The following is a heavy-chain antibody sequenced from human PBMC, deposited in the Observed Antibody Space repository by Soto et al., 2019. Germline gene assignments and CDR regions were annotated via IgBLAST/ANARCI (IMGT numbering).Heavy chain of an antibody. V-gene: IGHV3-11*01. D-gene: IGHD4-4*01. CDR3: ARDYSNRGFDY. Sequence: GGSLRLSCAPSGFTFSDFYMSWFRQAPGKGLEWVSYITQSGGKIHYADSVKGRFTTSRDNAKNSLYLQMNSLRADDTAVYYCARDYSNRGFDYWGQGTPVTVSS. CDR2: ITQSGGKI. CDR1: GFTFSDFY. J-gene: IGHJ4*02.